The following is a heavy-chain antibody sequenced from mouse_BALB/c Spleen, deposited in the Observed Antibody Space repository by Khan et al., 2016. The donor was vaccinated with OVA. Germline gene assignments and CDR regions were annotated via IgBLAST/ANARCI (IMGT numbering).Heavy chain of an antibody. CDR2: ISSDSITL. Sequence: EVALVESGGGLVQPGGSRKLSCAAPGFTFSSFGMPWVRPAPEKGLAWVAYISSDSITLYYADTVKGRFTISRDNPRHTLFLQMTSLRSEDTAMYYWARGNWAWFAYWGQGTLVTISA. CDR1: GFTFSSFG. CDR3: ARGNWAWFAY. D-gene: IGHD4-1*01. V-gene: IGHV5-17*02. J-gene: IGHJ3*01.